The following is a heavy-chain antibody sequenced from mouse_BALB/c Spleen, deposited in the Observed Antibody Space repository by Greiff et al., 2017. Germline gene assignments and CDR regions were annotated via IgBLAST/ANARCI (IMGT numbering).Heavy chain of an antibody. J-gene: IGHJ3*01. CDR2: INSSGGST. Sequence: EVMLVESGGGLVQPGGSLKLSCAASGFTFSSYGMPWVRQTPDKRLELVATINSSGGSTYYPDSVKGRFTIARDNATNTLYLQMSSLKSEDTAMYYCARDDGLAWFAYWGQGTLVTVSA. CDR1: GFTFSSYG. CDR3: ARDDGLAWFAY. V-gene: IGHV5-6-3*01. D-gene: IGHD2-3*01.